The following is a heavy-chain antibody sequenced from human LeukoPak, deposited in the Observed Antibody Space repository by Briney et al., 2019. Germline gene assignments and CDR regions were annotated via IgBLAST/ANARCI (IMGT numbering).Heavy chain of an antibody. Sequence: GASVKVSCKASGYTFTSYDINWVRHATGQGLEWMGWMNPNSGNTGYAQKFQGRVTMTRNTSISTAYMELSSLRSEDTAVYYCARGLVGYSGYDYFDYWGQGTLVTVSS. CDR1: GYTFTSYD. CDR3: ARGLVGYSGYDYFDY. V-gene: IGHV1-8*01. D-gene: IGHD5-12*01. J-gene: IGHJ4*02. CDR2: MNPNSGNT.